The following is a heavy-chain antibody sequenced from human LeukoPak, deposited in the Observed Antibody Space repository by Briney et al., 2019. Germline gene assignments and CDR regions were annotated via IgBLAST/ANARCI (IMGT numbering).Heavy chain of an antibody. CDR1: GFTFSGYA. V-gene: IGHV3-23*01. J-gene: IGHJ4*02. Sequence: GGSLRLSCAASGFTFSGYAMSWVRQAPGKGLEWVSGISGSGGSPSYADSVKGRFTISRDNSKNTLYLQMNSLRAEDTAVYYCAKEDWNYGGFDYWGQGTLVTVSS. CDR3: AKEDWNYGGFDY. D-gene: IGHD1-7*01. CDR2: ISGSGGSP.